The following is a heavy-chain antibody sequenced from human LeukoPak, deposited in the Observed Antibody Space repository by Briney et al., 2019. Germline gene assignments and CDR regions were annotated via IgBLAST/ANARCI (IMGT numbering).Heavy chain of an antibody. V-gene: IGHV3-30*02. D-gene: IGHD6-19*01. CDR3: AKDRAVAGFR. J-gene: IGHJ4*02. CDR2: IRYDGGNK. CDR1: GFTFSSYG. Sequence: GGSLRLSCAGSGFTFSSYGMHWVRQAPGKGLERVAFIRYDGGNKYYADSVKGRFTISRDNSKNTLYLQMNSLRAEDTAVYYCAKDRAVAGFRWRQGTLVTVSS.